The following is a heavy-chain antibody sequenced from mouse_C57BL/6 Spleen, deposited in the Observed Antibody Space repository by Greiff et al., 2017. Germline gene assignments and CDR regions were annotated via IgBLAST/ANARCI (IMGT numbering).Heavy chain of an antibody. V-gene: IGHV1-53*01. CDR2: INPSNGGT. J-gene: IGHJ1*03. D-gene: IGHD3-2*02. CDR1: GYTFTSYW. CDR3: AEETAQATRYFDV. Sequence: QVQLKQPGTELVKPGASVKLSCKASGYTFTSYWMHWVKQRPGQGLAWIGNINPSNGGTTYNEKFKSKATLTVDKSSSTAYMQLSSLTSEDSAVYYCAEETAQATRYFDVWGTGTTVTVSS.